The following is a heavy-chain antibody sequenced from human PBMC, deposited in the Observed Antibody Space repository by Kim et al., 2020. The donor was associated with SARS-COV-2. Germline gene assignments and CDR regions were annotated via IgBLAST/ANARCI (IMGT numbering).Heavy chain of an antibody. CDR2: IYYSGST. CDR3: ARFTYYGSSSLFDY. CDR1: GGSISSYY. J-gene: IGHJ4*02. Sequence: SETLSLTCTVSGGSISSYYWSWIRQPPGKGLEWIGYIYYSGSTNYNPSLKSRVTISVDTSKNQFSLKLSSVTAADTAVYYCARFTYYGSSSLFDYWGQGT. D-gene: IGHD3-10*01. V-gene: IGHV4-59*01.